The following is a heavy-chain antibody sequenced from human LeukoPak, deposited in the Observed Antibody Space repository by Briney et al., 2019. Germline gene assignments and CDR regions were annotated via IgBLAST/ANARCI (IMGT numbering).Heavy chain of an antibody. CDR3: AKAPHPNYYGSGRYFDY. CDR2: ISWNSGSI. CDR1: GFTFDDYA. J-gene: IGHJ4*02. Sequence: GGSLRLSCAASGFTFDDYAMHWVRQAPGKGLEWVSGISWNSGSIGYADSVKGRFTISRDNAKNSLYLQMNSLRAEDTALYYCAKAPHPNYYGSGRYFDYWGQGTLVTVSS. V-gene: IGHV3-9*01. D-gene: IGHD3-10*01.